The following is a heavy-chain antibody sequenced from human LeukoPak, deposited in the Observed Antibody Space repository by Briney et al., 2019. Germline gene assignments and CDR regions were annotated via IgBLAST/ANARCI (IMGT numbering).Heavy chain of an antibody. J-gene: IGHJ6*03. D-gene: IGHD6-19*01. Sequence: RWASVKVSCKASGYTFTGYYMHWVRQAPGQGLEWMGWINPNSGGTNYAQKFQGRVTMTRDTSISTAYMELSRLRSDDTAVYYCARVPLSGYSSGWNTIYYYYYMDVWGKGTTVTVSS. CDR1: GYTFTGYY. CDR3: ARVPLSGYSSGWNTIYYYYYMDV. CDR2: INPNSGGT. V-gene: IGHV1-2*02.